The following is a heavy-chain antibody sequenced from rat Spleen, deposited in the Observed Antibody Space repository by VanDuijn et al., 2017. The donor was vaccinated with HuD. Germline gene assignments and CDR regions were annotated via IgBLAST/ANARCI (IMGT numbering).Heavy chain of an antibody. CDR1: GFSFSSFP. CDR2: ISSGGGGT. J-gene: IGHJ2*01. Sequence: EVQMVESGGGLVQPGRSLKLSCAASGFSFSSFPMAWVRQAPKKGLEWVATISSGGGGTYYSDSVKGRFTISRDNAKSTLYLQMDSLRSEDTATYYCARSRVYDCWGQGVMVTVSS. CDR3: ARSRVYDC. D-gene: IGHD1-4*01. V-gene: IGHV5S23*01.